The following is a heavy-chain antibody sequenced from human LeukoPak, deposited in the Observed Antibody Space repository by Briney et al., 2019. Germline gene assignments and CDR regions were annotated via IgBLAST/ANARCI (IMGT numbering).Heavy chain of an antibody. Sequence: SETLSLTCTVSGYSISNGYYWGWVRQPPGKGLEWIGSIYHSGSTYYNPSLKSRVTISVDTSKNQFSLKLSSVTAADTAVYYCAITGEGSAAYDYWGQGTLVTVSS. CDR2: IYHSGST. CDR3: AITGEGSAAYDY. D-gene: IGHD6-13*01. CDR1: GYSISNGYY. J-gene: IGHJ4*02. V-gene: IGHV4-38-2*02.